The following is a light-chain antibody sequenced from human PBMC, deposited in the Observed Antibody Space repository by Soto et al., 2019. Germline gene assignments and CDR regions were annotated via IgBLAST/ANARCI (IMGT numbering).Light chain of an antibody. J-gene: IGKJ2*01. CDR3: LQYHAYPHT. CDR1: QNINRW. Sequence: DIQMTQSPSTLSASVGDRVTITCRASQNINRWLAWYQQKPGRAPNVLIYKASTLETGVPSRFSGSGSGTDFTLTISSLQPDDSATYFCLQYHAYPHTFGQGTNLEIK. V-gene: IGKV1-5*03. CDR2: KAS.